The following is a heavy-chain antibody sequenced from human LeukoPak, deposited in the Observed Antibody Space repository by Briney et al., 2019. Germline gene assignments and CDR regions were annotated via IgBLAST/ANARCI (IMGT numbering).Heavy chain of an antibody. CDR1: GFTVSSNY. Sequence: GSLRLSCAASGFTVSSNYMSWVRQPPGKGLEWIGEINHSGSTNYNPSLKSRVTISVDTSKNQFSLKLSSVTAADTAVYYCARVPRLIRFLEWSLIQGGMDVWGQGTTVTVSS. CDR2: INHSGST. V-gene: IGHV4-34*01. CDR3: ARVPRLIRFLEWSLIQGGMDV. D-gene: IGHD3-3*01. J-gene: IGHJ6*02.